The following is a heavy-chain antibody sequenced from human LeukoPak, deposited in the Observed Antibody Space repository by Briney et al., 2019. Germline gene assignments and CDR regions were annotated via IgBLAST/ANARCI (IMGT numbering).Heavy chain of an antibody. CDR3: ARGNYGSGSYRSYYMDV. V-gene: IGHV4-34*01. CDR1: GGSFSGYY. CDR2: INHSGST. D-gene: IGHD3-10*01. Sequence: SETLSLTCAVYGGSFSGYYWSWIRQPPGKGLEWIGEINHSGSTNYNPSLKSRVTISVDTSKNQFSLKLSSVTAADTAVYYCARGNYGSGSYRSYYMDVWGKGTTVTISS. J-gene: IGHJ6*03.